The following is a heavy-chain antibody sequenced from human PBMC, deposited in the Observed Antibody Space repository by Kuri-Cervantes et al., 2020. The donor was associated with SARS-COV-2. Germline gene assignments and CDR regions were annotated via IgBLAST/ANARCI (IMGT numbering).Heavy chain of an antibody. CDR2: INPNSSGT. V-gene: IGHV1-2*02. CDR3: VRDGTIHSASRVRYYYYYMDV. J-gene: IGHJ6*03. Sequence: ASVMVSCKASGYTFTGYYMHWGRQDPGQGLQWMGWINPNSSGTNYAQKFQGRVTMSRDTSIRTAYMELRRLRSDDTAVYYCVRDGTIHSASRVRYYYYYMDVWGKGTTVTVSS. CDR1: GYTFTGYY. D-gene: IGHD6-6*01.